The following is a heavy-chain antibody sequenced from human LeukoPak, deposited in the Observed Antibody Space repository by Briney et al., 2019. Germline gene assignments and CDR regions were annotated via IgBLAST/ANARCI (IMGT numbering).Heavy chain of an antibody. CDR3: AKFLPTHIVVANYYFDY. J-gene: IGHJ4*02. Sequence: ASVKVSCKASGYTFTGYYTHWVRQAPGQGLEWMGRINPNSGGTNYAQKFQGRVTMTRDTSISTAYMELSRLRSDDTAVYYCAKFLPTHIVVANYYFDYWGQGTLVTVSS. CDR1: GYTFTGYY. CDR2: INPNSGGT. D-gene: IGHD2-21*01. V-gene: IGHV1-2*06.